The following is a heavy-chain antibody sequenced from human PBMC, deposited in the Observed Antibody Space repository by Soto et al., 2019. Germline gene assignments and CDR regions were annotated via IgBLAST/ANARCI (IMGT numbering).Heavy chain of an antibody. CDR1: GTTFSDCY. J-gene: IGHJ6*01. CDR3: ARVRFGQWGYAMGV. CDR2: MSSSGNNI. D-gene: IGHD3-10*01. V-gene: IGHV3-11*01. Sequence: QVHLVESGGGLVQPGGSLRLSCAASGTTFSDCYMNWIRQAPGQGPEWVSYMSSSGNNINYAGSVRGRFTFSRDNAKNSLYLQMDTLRAEDTDIYYCARVRFGQWGYAMGVWGQGTTVTVSS.